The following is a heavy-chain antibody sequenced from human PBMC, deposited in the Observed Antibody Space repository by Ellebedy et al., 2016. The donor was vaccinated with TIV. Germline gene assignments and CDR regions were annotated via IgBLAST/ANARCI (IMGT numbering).Heavy chain of an antibody. D-gene: IGHD1-26*01. V-gene: IGHV4-38-2*02. CDR2: IYHSGYT. CDR3: ARDKGAPAFDI. CDR1: GYSISSGYF. J-gene: IGHJ3*02. Sequence: MPSETLSLTCTVSGYSISSGYFWVWIRQPPGKGLEWIGSIYHSGYTYYNPSLKSRVTVLVDTSKNQFSLKLSSVTAADTALYYCARDKGAPAFDIWGQGTMVTVSS.